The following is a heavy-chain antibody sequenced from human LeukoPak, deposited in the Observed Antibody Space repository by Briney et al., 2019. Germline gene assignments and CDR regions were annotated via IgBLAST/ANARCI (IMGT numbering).Heavy chain of an antibody. V-gene: IGHV3-23*01. CDR2: ISNSGGRT. J-gene: IGHJ4*02. CDR1: GFSFSTYA. D-gene: IGHD5-12*01. CDR3: AKSYNGYESKPDY. Sequence: GGSLRLSCVASGFSFSTYAMSWVRQAPGKGLEWVSVISNSGGRTFYTDSVKGRFTISRDNSKITLYLQMNSLRAEDTAVYYCAKSYNGYESKPDYWGQGTLVTVSS.